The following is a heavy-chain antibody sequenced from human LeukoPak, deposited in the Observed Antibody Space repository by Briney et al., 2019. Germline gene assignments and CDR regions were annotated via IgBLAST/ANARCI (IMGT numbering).Heavy chain of an antibody. D-gene: IGHD3-3*01. Sequence: SETLSLTCTVSGGSLIPYYWSWIRQPPGKGLEWIGYIYYSGSTYYNPSLKSRVTISADTSKNQFSLKLSSVTAADTAVYYCAAGPGYDFWSGYFPEYFQHWGQGTLVTVSS. CDR2: IYYSGST. CDR1: GGSLIPYY. J-gene: IGHJ1*01. V-gene: IGHV4-59*06. CDR3: AAGPGYDFWSGYFPEYFQH.